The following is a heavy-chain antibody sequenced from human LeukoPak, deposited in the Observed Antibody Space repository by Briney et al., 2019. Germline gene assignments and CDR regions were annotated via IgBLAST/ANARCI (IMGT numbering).Heavy chain of an antibody. J-gene: IGHJ4*02. Sequence: SETLSLTCSASGHSISSGHYWGWIRPTPGKGLEWIGSIYLSGPTYYNPSLKSRVTISVDTSKNQFSLKLSSVTAADTAVYFCARIFILSGFSSYFDHWGQGTLVTVAS. V-gene: IGHV4-38-2*02. CDR3: ARIFILSGFSSYFDH. CDR1: GHSISSGHY. CDR2: IYLSGPT. D-gene: IGHD3-9*01.